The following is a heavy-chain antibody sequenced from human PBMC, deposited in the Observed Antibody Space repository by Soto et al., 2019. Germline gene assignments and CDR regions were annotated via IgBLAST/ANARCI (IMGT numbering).Heavy chain of an antibody. CDR2: IIPIFGTA. Sequence: ASVKVSCKASGDTFSSYAISWVRQAPGQGLEWMGGIIPIFGTANYAQKFQGRVTITADESTSTAYMELSSLRSEDTAVYYCARFKHFWSGYPSYFDYWGQGTLVTVSS. V-gene: IGHV1-69*13. D-gene: IGHD3-3*02. J-gene: IGHJ4*02. CDR1: GDTFSSYA. CDR3: ARFKHFWSGYPSYFDY.